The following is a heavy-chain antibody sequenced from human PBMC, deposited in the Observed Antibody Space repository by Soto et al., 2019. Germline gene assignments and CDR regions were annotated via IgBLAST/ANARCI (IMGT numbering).Heavy chain of an antibody. D-gene: IGHD1-1*01. V-gene: IGHV4-4*07. CDR2: IYATGTT. Sequence: SETLSLTCTVSGASISGFYCSWIRKSAGKGLEWIGRIYATGTTDYNPSLKSRVMMSVDTYKKQFSQKLRAVTAADTDVYYCVRDGTKTLRDWFDPWGQGISVTVSS. CDR3: VRDGTKTLRDWFDP. J-gene: IGHJ5*02. CDR1: GASISGFY.